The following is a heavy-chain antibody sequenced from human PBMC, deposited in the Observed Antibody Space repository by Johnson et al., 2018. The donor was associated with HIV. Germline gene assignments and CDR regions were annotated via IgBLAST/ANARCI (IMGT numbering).Heavy chain of an antibody. V-gene: IGHV3-7*05. Sequence: VQLVESGGGLVQPGGSLRLSCAASGFTFNNYWMNWVRQAPGKGLEWVADIKQDGSEKYYVDSVKGRFTISRDNTKNSLYLQMNSLRAEDTAVYYCARDRYYDFWSGYRAFDIWGQGTMVTVSS. CDR1: GFTFNNYW. D-gene: IGHD3-3*01. J-gene: IGHJ3*02. CDR3: ARDRYYDFWSGYRAFDI. CDR2: IKQDGSEK.